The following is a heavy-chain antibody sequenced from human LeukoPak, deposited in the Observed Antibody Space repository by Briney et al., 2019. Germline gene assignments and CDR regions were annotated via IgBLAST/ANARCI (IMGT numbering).Heavy chain of an antibody. V-gene: IGHV3-30*03. CDR1: GFTFSTYS. CDR2: ISYDGTNK. J-gene: IGHJ3*02. CDR3: ARSNYYDSRSWGFDI. Sequence: PGGSLRLSCAASGFTFSTYSMNWVRQAPGKGLEWVTIISYDGTNKYYADSVKGRFTISRDNSKNTLFLQMNSPRAEDTAVYYCARSNYYDSRSWGFDIWGQGTMVTVSS. D-gene: IGHD3-22*01.